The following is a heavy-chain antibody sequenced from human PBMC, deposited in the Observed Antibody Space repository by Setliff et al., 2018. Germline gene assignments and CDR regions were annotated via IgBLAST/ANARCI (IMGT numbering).Heavy chain of an antibody. J-gene: IGHJ4*02. V-gene: IGHV3-48*03. Sequence: PGGSLRLSCVASGFTFSNYEFNWVRQAPGKGLEWISYISNGGGAVKYADSVKGRFTISRDNAKNTLYLQMNNLRVDDTAVYYCARSENCFSTHCSPYDYWGQGTLVTVSS. CDR1: GFTFSNYE. D-gene: IGHD2-2*01. CDR2: ISNGGGAV. CDR3: ARSENCFSTHCSPYDY.